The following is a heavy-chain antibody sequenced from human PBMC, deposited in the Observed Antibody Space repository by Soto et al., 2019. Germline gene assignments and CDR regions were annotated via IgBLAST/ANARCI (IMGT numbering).Heavy chain of an antibody. D-gene: IGHD6-13*01. J-gene: IGHJ1*01. Sequence: ASVKVSCEASGGTFSSYAISWVRQAPGQGLEWMGGIIPIFGTANYAQKFQGRVTITADESTSTAYMELSSLRSEDTAVYYCARSGYSSTRYFQHWGQGTLVTVSS. V-gene: IGHV1-69*13. CDR1: GGTFSSYA. CDR2: IIPIFGTA. CDR3: ARSGYSSTRYFQH.